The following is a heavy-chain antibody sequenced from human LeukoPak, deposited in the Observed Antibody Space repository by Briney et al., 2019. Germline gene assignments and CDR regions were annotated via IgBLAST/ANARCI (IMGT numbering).Heavy chain of an antibody. CDR1: GGSISSYY. CDR2: IYTSGST. J-gene: IGHJ4*02. D-gene: IGHD3-22*01. CDR3: ACSYYDSSGYRDY. Sequence: SETLSLTCTVSGGSISSYYWSWIRKPAGKGLEWIGRIYTSGSTNYNPSLKSRVTMSVDTSKNQFSLKLSSVTAADTAVYYCACSYYDSSGYRDYWGQGTLVTVSS. V-gene: IGHV4-4*07.